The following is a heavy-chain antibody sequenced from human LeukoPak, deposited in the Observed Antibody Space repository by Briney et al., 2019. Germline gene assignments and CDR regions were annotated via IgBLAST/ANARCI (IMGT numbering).Heavy chain of an antibody. D-gene: IGHD1-26*01. CDR2: IIPIFGTA. J-gene: IGHJ4*02. Sequence: SVKVSCKASGGTFSSYAISWVRQAPGQGLEWMGGIIPIFGTANYAQKFQGRVTITADESTSTAYMELSSLRSEDTAVYYCARESGSYYYFDYWGQGTLVTVSS. CDR1: GGTFSSYA. V-gene: IGHV1-69*13. CDR3: ARESGSYYYFDY.